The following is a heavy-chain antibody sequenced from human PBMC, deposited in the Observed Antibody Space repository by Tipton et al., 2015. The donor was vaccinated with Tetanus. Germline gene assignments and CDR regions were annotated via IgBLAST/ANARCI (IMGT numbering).Heavy chain of an antibody. V-gene: IGHV1-69*01. J-gene: IGHJ6*01. D-gene: IGHD1-26*01. CDR2: IIPSLGST. CDR3: ARGGSYLGISYYYAMDV. Sequence: QLVQSGAEVKKPGSSVKVSCKASGDTFSSYAISWMRQAPGQGLEWMGGIIPSLGSTTYAPKFQGRITITADEVTTTAYMEVSSLTSEDTAVFYCARGGSYLGISYYYAMDVWGQGTTVTVSS. CDR1: GDTFSSYA.